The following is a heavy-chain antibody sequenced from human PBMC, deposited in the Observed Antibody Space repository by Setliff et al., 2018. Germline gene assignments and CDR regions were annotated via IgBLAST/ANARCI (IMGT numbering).Heavy chain of an antibody. CDR3: AREAYYGGRGCQY. J-gene: IGHJ4*02. V-gene: IGHV1-69*10. D-gene: IGHD2-21*01. CDR1: GGTFSSYA. Sequence: ASVKVSCKASGGTFSSYAISWVRQAPGQGLEWMGGVIPILGTANYAQKFQGRVTITADKSTSTAYMELSSLRSEDTAVYYCAREAYYGGRGCQYWGQGTLVTVSS. CDR2: VIPILGTA.